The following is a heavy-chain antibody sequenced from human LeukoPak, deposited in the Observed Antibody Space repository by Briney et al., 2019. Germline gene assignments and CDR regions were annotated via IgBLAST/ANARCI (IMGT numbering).Heavy chain of an antibody. J-gene: IGHJ4*02. CDR3: AREVELGTQADN. CDR2: ISTTGTT. V-gene: IGHV4-4*07. Sequence: PSETLSLTCSVSSGSISTHYWSWIRQPAGKGLEWIGRISTTGTTNYNPSLKSRVAMSVDTSKNQLSLKLSSATAADTAVYYCAREVELGTQADNWGQGTLVTVSS. CDR1: SGSISTHY. D-gene: IGHD5-24*01.